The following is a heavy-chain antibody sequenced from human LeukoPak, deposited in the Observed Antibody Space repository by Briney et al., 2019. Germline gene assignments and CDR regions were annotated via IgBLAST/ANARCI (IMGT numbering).Heavy chain of an antibody. V-gene: IGHV3-7*03. CDR1: GFTFSSYW. CDR2: INQDGTEK. J-gene: IGHJ4*02. Sequence: GGSLRLSCAASGFTFSSYWMSWVRQAPGEGLEWVAKINQDGTEKAYVDSVRGRFTISRDNAKNSLFLQMNSLGAEDTAVYYCARGPLIAAAGTWWGQGTLVTVSS. CDR3: ARGPLIAAAGTW. D-gene: IGHD6-13*01.